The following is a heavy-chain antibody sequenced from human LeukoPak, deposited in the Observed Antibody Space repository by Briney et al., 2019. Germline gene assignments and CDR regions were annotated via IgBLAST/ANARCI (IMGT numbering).Heavy chain of an antibody. D-gene: IGHD4-17*01. CDR3: ARSLNGDPPDFDY. CDR2: ISYDGSNK. Sequence: GGSLRLSCAASGFTFSSYGMHWVRQAPGKGLEWVAVISYDGSNKYYADSVKGRFTISRDNSKNTLYLQMNSLRAEDTAVYYCARSLNGDPPDFDYWGQGTLVTVSS. J-gene: IGHJ4*02. CDR1: GFTFSSYG. V-gene: IGHV3-30*03.